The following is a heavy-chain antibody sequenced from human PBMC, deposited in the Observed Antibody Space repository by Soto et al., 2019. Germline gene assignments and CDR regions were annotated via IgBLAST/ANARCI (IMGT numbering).Heavy chain of an antibody. CDR2: INHSGST. V-gene: IGHV4-34*01. CDR1: GGSFSGYY. D-gene: IGHD3-22*01. Sequence: SETLSLTCAVYGGSFSGYYWSWIRQPPGKGLEWIGEINHSGSTNYNPSLKSRVTISVDTSKNQFSLKLSSVTAADTAVYYCARGSFEDYYDSSGYYYYYYGMDVWGQGTTVTVSS. J-gene: IGHJ6*02. CDR3: ARGSFEDYYDSSGYYYYYYGMDV.